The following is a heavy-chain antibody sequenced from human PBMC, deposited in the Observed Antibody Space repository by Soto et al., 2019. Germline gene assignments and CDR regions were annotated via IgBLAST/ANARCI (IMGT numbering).Heavy chain of an antibody. D-gene: IGHD3-22*01. J-gene: IGHJ4*02. V-gene: IGHV4-30-2*01. CDR3: ARVGYYDSSGYYYEGVSDY. CDR2: IYHSGST. CDR1: GGSIIGGGYS. Sequence: SETLSLTCAVSGGSIIGGGYSWSWIRQPPGKGMDWIGYIYHSGSTYYNQSLKSRVTVSVDRSKNQLSLKLSSVTAADTAVYYCARVGYYDSSGYYYEGVSDYWGQGTLVTVSS.